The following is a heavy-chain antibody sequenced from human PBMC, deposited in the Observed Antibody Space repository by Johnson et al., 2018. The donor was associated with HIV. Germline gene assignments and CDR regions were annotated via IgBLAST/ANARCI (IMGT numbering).Heavy chain of an antibody. Sequence: VQLVESGGGLIQPGGSLRLSCAASGFTLSSNCMTWVRQAPGKGLEWVSVLYSGGNKYYADSVKGRFTISRDNSKNTLYLQMNSLRAEDTAVYYCARDDGGGGDAFDIWGQGTMVTVSS. V-gene: IGHV3-66*03. CDR3: ARDDGGGGDAFDI. D-gene: IGHD2-15*01. CDR1: GFTLSSNC. CDR2: LYSGGNK. J-gene: IGHJ3*02.